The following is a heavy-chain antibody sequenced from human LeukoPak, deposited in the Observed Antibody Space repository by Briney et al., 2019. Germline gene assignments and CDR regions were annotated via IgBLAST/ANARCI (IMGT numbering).Heavy chain of an antibody. CDR1: GYSTSSGYY. V-gene: IGHV4-38-2*02. Sequence: PSETLSLTCTVSGYSTSSGYYWGWIRQPPGTGLEWIGSIYHSGSTYYNPSLESRVTIQVDTSKHQFSLKLSSVTAADTAVYYCARVLAYYDSSGYYQSSWGQGTLVTVSS. D-gene: IGHD3-22*01. J-gene: IGHJ5*02. CDR2: IYHSGST. CDR3: ARVLAYYDSSGYYQSS.